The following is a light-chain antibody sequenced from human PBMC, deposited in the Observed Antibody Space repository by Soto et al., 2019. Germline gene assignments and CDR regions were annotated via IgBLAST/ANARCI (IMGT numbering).Light chain of an antibody. J-gene: IGKJ1*01. V-gene: IGKV3-15*01. CDR3: QQYNNWPWT. CDR1: QSISDT. CDR2: GAS. Sequence: IVMTQSPDTLSVSPGERATLSCRTSQSISDTIAWYQQKPGQAPRLLIYGASARATGFPARFSGSGSGTDFTLTISSLQSEDFAVYYCQQYNNWPWTFGQGTKVDIK.